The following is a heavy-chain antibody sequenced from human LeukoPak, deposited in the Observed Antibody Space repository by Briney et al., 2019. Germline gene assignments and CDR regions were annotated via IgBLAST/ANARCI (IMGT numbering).Heavy chain of an antibody. Sequence: SETLSLTCTVSGYSISSGYYWGWIRQPPGKGLEWIGSIYHSGSTYYNPSLKSRVTISVDTSKNQFSLKLSSVTAADTAVYYCARVSYGDYVGWFDYWGQGTLVTVSS. CDR2: IYHSGST. CDR3: ARVSYGDYVGWFDY. CDR1: GYSISSGYY. V-gene: IGHV4-38-2*02. D-gene: IGHD4-17*01. J-gene: IGHJ4*02.